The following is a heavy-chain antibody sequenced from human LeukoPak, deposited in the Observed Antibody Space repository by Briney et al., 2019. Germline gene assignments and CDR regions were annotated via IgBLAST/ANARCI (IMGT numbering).Heavy chain of an antibody. CDR1: GYTFTSYG. CDR2: ISAYNGNT. D-gene: IGHD3-10*01. V-gene: IGHV1-18*01. Sequence: ASVTVSCKASGYTFTSYGISWVRQAPGQGLGWMGWISAYNGNTNYAQKLQGRVTMTTDTSTSTAYMELRSLRSGDTAVYYCARDRPYGSVDDVVDPWGQGTLVTVSS. J-gene: IGHJ5*02. CDR3: ARDRPYGSVDDVVDP.